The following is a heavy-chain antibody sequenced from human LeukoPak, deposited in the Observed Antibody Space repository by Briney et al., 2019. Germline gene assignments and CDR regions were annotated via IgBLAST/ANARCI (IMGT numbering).Heavy chain of an antibody. D-gene: IGHD5-18*01. CDR1: GFTFSSYG. J-gene: IGHJ4*02. V-gene: IGHV3-30*18. Sequence: GGSLRLSCAASGFTFSSYGMHWVRQPPGKGLEWVAVISCDGSNKYYADSVKGRFTISRDNSKNTLYLQMNSLRAEDTAVYYCAKEWGSHGYPLFDYWGQGTLVTVSS. CDR3: AKEWGSHGYPLFDY. CDR2: ISCDGSNK.